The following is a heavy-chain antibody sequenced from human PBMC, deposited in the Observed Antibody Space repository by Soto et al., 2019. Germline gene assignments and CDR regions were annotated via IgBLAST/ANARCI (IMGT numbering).Heavy chain of an antibody. D-gene: IGHD4-17*01. J-gene: IGHJ2*01. V-gene: IGHV4-39*01. CDR3: ATQDDYFPVVNDWYFDL. CDR1: GDSISRSNYY. Sequence: QLQLQESGPGLVKPSETLSLTCSVSGDSISRSNYYWGWIRQPPGKGLEWNGSIYYSGGTYYNPSLKSRVTISVDTSKNQFSLKLTSVTAADTAVYYCATQDDYFPVVNDWYFDLWGRGTLVTVSS. CDR2: IYYSGGT.